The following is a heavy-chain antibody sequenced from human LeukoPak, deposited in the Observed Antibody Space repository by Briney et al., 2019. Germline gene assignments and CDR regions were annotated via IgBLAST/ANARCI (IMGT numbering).Heavy chain of an antibody. CDR2: IIPIFGTA. J-gene: IGHJ6*03. CDR1: GGTFSSYA. Sequence: ASVKVSCKASGGTFSSYAFSWVRQAPGQGLEWMGGIIPIFGTANYAQKFQGRVTITADESTSTAYMELSSLRSEDTAVYYCARDGSSLKNYYYYYYMDVWGKGTTVTVSS. D-gene: IGHD6-6*01. CDR3: ARDGSSLKNYYYYYYMDV. V-gene: IGHV1-69*13.